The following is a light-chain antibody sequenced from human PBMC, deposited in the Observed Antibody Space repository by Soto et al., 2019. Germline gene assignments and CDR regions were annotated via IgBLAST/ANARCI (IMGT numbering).Light chain of an antibody. V-gene: IGKV3-15*01. CDR1: QSISDT. J-gene: IGKJ1*01. Sequence: RGMSKSPATVSLAKRVKATGCCMASQSISDTLAWYQQKPGQAPRLLIYSASRRATGFPGRFSGSGSGTAFTLTIIRLQSADLAGYSSQQYNDWLWTCGEGTKVDIK. CDR3: QQYNDWLWT. CDR2: SAS.